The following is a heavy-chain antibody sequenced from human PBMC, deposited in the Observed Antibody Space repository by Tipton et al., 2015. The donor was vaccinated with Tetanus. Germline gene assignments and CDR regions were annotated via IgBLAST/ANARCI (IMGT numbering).Heavy chain of an antibody. D-gene: IGHD6-25*01. CDR1: GYNFVNFG. V-gene: IGHV1-18*01. CDR3: ARVQEQRIYFYGMDV. J-gene: IGHJ6*02. Sequence: QSGAEVKEPGASVKVSCKASGYNFVNFGIAWVRQAPGQGLEWVGWISAYNGKTKYAQKLQGRVTMTTDRSASTAYMDLRRLRPDDPAVYYCARVQEQRIYFYGMDVWGQGTTVTVSS. CDR2: ISAYNGKT.